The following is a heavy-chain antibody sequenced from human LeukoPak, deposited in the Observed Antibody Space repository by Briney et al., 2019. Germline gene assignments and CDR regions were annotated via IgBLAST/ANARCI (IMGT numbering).Heavy chain of an antibody. CDR3: ARDRGSVGMDV. CDR2: INQDESEK. Sequence: GGSLRLSCATAGFSFSSYWMSWVRQAPGKGLEWVANINQDESEKYYVDSVKGRFTISRDNAQKSLYLQMNSLRVEDTAVYYCARDRGSVGMDVWGKGTTVTISS. V-gene: IGHV3-7*01. J-gene: IGHJ6*03. CDR1: GFSFSSYW.